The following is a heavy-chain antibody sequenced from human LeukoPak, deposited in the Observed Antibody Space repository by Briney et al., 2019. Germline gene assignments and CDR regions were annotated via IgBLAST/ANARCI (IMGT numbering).Heavy chain of an antibody. CDR1: GFTFSSYS. Sequence: PGGSLRLSCAASGFTFSSYSMNWVRQAPGKGLEWVSYISSSSSTIYYADSVKGRFTISRDNAKNSLYLQMNSLGAEDTAVYYCARGARVTAGYYYYYMDVWGKGTTVTVSS. V-gene: IGHV3-48*01. CDR3: ARGARVTAGYYYYYMDV. CDR2: ISSSSSTI. D-gene: IGHD2-21*02. J-gene: IGHJ6*03.